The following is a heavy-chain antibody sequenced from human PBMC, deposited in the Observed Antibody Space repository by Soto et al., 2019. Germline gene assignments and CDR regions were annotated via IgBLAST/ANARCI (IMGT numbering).Heavy chain of an antibody. CDR3: ATDSITTPAFDI. V-gene: IGHV1-24*01. Sequence: ASVKVSCKVSGYTLTELSMHWVRQAPGKGLEWMGGFDPEDGETIYAQKFQGRVTMTEDTSTDTAYMELSSLRSEDTAVYYCATDSITTPAFDIWGQGTMVPVSS. D-gene: IGHD4-4*01. J-gene: IGHJ3*02. CDR1: GYTLTELS. CDR2: FDPEDGET.